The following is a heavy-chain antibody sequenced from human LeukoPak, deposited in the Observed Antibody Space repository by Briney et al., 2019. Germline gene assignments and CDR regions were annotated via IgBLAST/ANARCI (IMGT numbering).Heavy chain of an antibody. J-gene: IGHJ4*02. CDR1: GFTFSSYG. CDR2: IWYDGSNK. Sequence: AGGSLRLSCAASGFTFSSYGMHWVRQAPGKGLEWVAVIWYDGSNKYYADSVKGRFTISRDNSKNTLYLQMNSLRAEDTAVYYCARDMGYYGSGSYYEPLYYFDYWGQGTLVTVSS. V-gene: IGHV3-33*01. D-gene: IGHD3-10*01. CDR3: ARDMGYYGSGSYYEPLYYFDY.